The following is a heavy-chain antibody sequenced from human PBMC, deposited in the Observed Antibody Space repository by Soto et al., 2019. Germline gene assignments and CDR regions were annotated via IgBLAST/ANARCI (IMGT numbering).Heavy chain of an antibody. CDR3: AKDKGSGWYFNYYYGMDV. D-gene: IGHD6-19*01. J-gene: IGHJ6*02. CDR2: ISWNSGCI. Sequence: EVQLLESGGGLVQPGGSLKLSCAASGLPFSSNAMSWVRQAPGKGLEWVSAISWNSGCIGYADSVKGRFTISRDNAKNSLYLQMISLRAEDTALYYCAKDKGSGWYFNYYYGMDVWGQGTTVTVSS. V-gene: IGHV3-9*01. CDR1: GLPFSSNA.